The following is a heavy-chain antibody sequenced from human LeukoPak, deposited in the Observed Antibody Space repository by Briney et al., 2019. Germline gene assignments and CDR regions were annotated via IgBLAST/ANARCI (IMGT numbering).Heavy chain of an antibody. CDR1: GYTFTSYD. CDR2: MNPNSGNT. Sequence: ASVKVSCKASGYTFTSYDINWVRQATGQGLEWMGWMNPNSGNTGYAQKFQGRVTMTRNTSISTAYMELSSLRSEDTAVYYCARVGYSSSWFAFSLVDYWGQGTLVTVS. J-gene: IGHJ4*02. V-gene: IGHV1-8*01. CDR3: ARVGYSSSWFAFSLVDY. D-gene: IGHD6-13*01.